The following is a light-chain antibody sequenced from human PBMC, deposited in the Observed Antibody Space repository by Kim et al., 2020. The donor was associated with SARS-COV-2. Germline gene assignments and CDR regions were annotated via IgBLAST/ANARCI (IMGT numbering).Light chain of an antibody. CDR2: VNSDGSH. CDR1: SGHSSYA. CDR3: QTWGTGFVV. Sequence: QPVLTQSPSASASLGASVKPTCTPSSGHSSYAIAWLQQQPEKGPRYLMKVNSDGSHTRGDGIPDRFSGSSSGDERYLSISNLQSEDEADFYCQTWGTGFVVFGRGTKVTVL. V-gene: IGLV4-69*01. J-gene: IGLJ2*01.